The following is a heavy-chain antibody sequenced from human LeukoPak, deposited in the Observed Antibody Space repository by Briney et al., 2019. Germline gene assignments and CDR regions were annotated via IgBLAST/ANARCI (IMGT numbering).Heavy chain of an antibody. CDR1: GYTFSRYA. CDR2: INTNTGNP. Sequence: ASVKVSCKASGYTFSRYAMNWLRQAPGQGLEWMGWINTNTGNPTYAQGFTGRFVFSLDTSVSTAYLQISSLKAEDTAVYYCARKSVAATPRDIVYQYSYMDVWGKGTTVTVSS. D-gene: IGHD2-15*01. V-gene: IGHV7-4-1*02. CDR3: ARKSVAATPRDIVYQYSYMDV. J-gene: IGHJ6*03.